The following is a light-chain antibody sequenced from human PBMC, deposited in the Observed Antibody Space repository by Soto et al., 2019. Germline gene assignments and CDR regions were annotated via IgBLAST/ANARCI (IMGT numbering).Light chain of an antibody. CDR3: QQYNNWPLT. CDR2: GAS. CDR1: QSVSSN. J-gene: IGKJ4*01. Sequence: DRVMTQSPATLSESPGERATLSCRASQSVSSNLAWYQQKPGQAPRLLIYGASTRATGIPARFSGSGSGTEFTLTISSLQSEDFAVYYCQQYNNWPLTFGGGTKVDIK. V-gene: IGKV3-15*01.